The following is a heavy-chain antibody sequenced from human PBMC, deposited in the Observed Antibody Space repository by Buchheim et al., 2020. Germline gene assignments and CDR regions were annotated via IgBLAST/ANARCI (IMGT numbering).Heavy chain of an antibody. J-gene: IGHJ4*02. CDR3: VRGQPIA. CDR2: IKQDGSEK. CDR1: GFTFSSYW. D-gene: IGHD6-13*01. Sequence: EVQLVESGGGLVQPGGSLRLSCAASGFTFSSYWINWVRQAPGKGLEWVANIKQDGSEKHYVDSVKGRFTISRANAKKPVYLQMNSLRAEDTAVYYCVRGQPIAWGQGTL. V-gene: IGHV3-7*01.